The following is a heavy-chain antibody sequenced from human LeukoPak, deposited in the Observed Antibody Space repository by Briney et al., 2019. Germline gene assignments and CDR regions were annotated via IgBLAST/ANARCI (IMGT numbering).Heavy chain of an antibody. Sequence: SETLSLTCAVSGGSISSGGYSWSWIRQPPGKGLEWIGYIYHSGSTYYNPSLKSRVTISVDKSKNQFSLKLSSVTAADTAVYYCASRDGYNWAVDYWGQGTLVTVSS. J-gene: IGHJ4*02. V-gene: IGHV4-30-2*01. CDR3: ASRDGYNWAVDY. CDR1: GGSISSGGYS. D-gene: IGHD5-24*01. CDR2: IYHSGST.